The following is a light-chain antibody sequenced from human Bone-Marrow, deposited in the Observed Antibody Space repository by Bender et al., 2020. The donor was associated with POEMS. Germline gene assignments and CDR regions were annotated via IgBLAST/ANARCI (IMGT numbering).Light chain of an antibody. CDR3: TTWDGSLRGVV. CDR1: SSNIGSNY. V-gene: IGLV1-47*01. Sequence: QSVLTQPPSASGTPGQRVTISCSGSSSNIGSNYVYWYQQLAGTAPKLLIYKNNQRPSGVPDRFSGSKSGTSASLAISGLRSEDEADYYCTTWDGSLRGVVFGGGTKLTVL. CDR2: KNN. J-gene: IGLJ2*01.